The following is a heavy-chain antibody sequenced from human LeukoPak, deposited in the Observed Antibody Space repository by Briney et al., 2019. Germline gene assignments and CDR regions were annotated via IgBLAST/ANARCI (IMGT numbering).Heavy chain of an antibody. CDR2: IYYSGAT. D-gene: IGHD2-2*01. CDR3: ARLYCSSTSCYARLYYYYGMDV. J-gene: IGHJ6*02. V-gene: IGHV4-59*12. Sequence: PSETLSLTCTVSGGSISNYYWSWIRQPPGKGLEWIGHIYYSGATKYNPSLKSRITISVDTSKNQFSLMLSSVTAADTAVYYCARLYCSSTSCYARLYYYYGMDVWGQGTTVTVSS. CDR1: GGSISNYY.